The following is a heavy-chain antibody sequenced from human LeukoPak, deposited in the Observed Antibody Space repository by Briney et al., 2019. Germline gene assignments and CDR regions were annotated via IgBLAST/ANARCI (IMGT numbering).Heavy chain of an antibody. D-gene: IGHD6-19*01. CDR3: AKYGNSGWVIDY. V-gene: IGHV4-59*08. CDR2: IYYTVRT. Sequence: SETLSLTCTVSGVSIGSNYWTWIRQPPGKALEYIGYIYYTVRTNYNPPLKTRVTISVDASKNQFSLKLRCVTAADTAVYFCAKYGNSGWVIDYWGQGTMVTVSS. J-gene: IGHJ4*02. CDR1: GVSIGSNY.